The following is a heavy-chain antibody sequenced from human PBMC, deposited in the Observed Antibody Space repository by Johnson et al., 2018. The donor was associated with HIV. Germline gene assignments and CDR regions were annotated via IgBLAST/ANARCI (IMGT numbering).Heavy chain of an antibody. CDR3: ARDKDYGANQAFDI. CDR1: GFTFSSYA. D-gene: IGHD4-17*01. J-gene: IGHJ3*02. CDR2: ISYDGSNK. Sequence: QVRLVESGGGVVQPGRSLRLSCAASGFTFSSYAMHWVRQAPGKGLEWVAVISYDGSNKYYADSVKGRFTISRDNSKNTLYLQMNSLRAEDTAVYYCARDKDYGANQAFDIWGQGTMVTVSS. V-gene: IGHV3-30*14.